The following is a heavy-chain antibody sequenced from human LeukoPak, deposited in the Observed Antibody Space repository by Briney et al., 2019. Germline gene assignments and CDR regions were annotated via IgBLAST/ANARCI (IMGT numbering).Heavy chain of an antibody. CDR1: GGSISSGSYY. V-gene: IGHV4-61*02. Sequence: NPSETLSLTCTVSGGSISSGSYYWSWIRQPAGKGLEWIGRIYTSGSTNYNPSLKSRVTISVDTSKNQFSLKLSSVTAADTAVYYCARAHSSGYHPHAFDIWGQGTMVTVSS. CDR3: ARAHSSGYHPHAFDI. CDR2: IYTSGST. D-gene: IGHD3-22*01. J-gene: IGHJ3*02.